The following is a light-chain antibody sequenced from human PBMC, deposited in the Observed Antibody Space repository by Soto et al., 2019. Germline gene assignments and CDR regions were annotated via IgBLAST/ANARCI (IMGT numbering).Light chain of an antibody. CDR1: QSVGSS. Sequence: EIVLTQSPATLSLSPGERATLSCWVSQSVGSSLAWYQQKPGQAPRLLIYGASSRAIHTPDRFSGSGSGTDFTLTISGLEPEDFAVYYCQHFGNSLWKFGQGT. J-gene: IGKJ1*01. V-gene: IGKV3-20*01. CDR3: QHFGNSLWK. CDR2: GAS.